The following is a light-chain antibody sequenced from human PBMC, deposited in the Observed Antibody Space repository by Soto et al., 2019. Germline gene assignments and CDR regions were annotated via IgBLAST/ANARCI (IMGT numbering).Light chain of an antibody. CDR2: AAS. J-gene: IGKJ5*01. CDR1: QSVSSSY. V-gene: IGKV3-20*01. Sequence: EIVLTQSPGTLSLSPGERATLSCRASQSVSSSYLAWYQQKPGQAPRLLMYAASSRATGIPDRFSGSGSGTDFTLTISRLEPEDFAVYYCQQYGSSPRITFGQGTRLE. CDR3: QQYGSSPRIT.